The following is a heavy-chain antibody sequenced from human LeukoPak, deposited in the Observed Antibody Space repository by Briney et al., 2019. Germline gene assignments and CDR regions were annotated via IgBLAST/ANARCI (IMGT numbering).Heavy chain of an antibody. J-gene: IGHJ4*02. CDR2: VSGSGGTT. CDR1: GISFKSYA. Sequence: PGGSLRLSCVASGISFKSYAMTWVRQAPGKGLEWVSLVSGSGGTTYYADSVKGRFTISGDNSRQTLFLRMDSLRADDTAMYFCATLDSFSFESWDQGTLVTVSS. V-gene: IGHV3-23*01. CDR3: ATLDSFSFES.